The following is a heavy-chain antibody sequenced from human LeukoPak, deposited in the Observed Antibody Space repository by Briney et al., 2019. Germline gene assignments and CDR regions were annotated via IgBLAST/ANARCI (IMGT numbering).Heavy chain of an antibody. Sequence: GGSLRLSCAASGFTFGYHWMSWIRQAPGKGLEWVANIKQDGSEKYYVESVKGRFTISRDNAKNSVYLQMNNLRVDDTAVYYCARPYQYESSGHIYWGQGTLVSVSS. J-gene: IGHJ4*02. CDR2: IKQDGSEK. CDR3: ARPYQYESSGHIY. V-gene: IGHV3-7*01. CDR1: GFTFGYHW. D-gene: IGHD3-22*01.